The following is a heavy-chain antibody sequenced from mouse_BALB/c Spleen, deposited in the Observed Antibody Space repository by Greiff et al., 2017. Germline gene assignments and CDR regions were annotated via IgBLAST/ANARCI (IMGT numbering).Heavy chain of an antibody. J-gene: IGHJ3*01. CDR2: ISDGGSYT. Sequence: EVMLVESGGGLVKPGGSLKLSCAASGFTFSDYYMDWVRQTPEQRLEWVATISDGGSYTYYPDSVKGRFTISRDNAKNNLYLQMSSLKSEDTAMYYCARGLLLAYWGQGTLVTVSA. CDR3: ARGLLLAY. D-gene: IGHD1-2*01. CDR1: GFTFSDYY. V-gene: IGHV5-4*02.